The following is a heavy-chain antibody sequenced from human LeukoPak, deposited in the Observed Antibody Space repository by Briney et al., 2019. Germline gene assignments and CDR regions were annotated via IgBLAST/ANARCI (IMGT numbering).Heavy chain of an antibody. CDR1: GLTFDDYA. CDR2: ISWNSGSI. CDR3: AIDINYETSQGMDG. Sequence: PGRSLRLSCSTSGLTFDDYAMHSVRQAPGRGLEWVSAISWNSGSIGYAYSVKHRFTISRDNAKISLYLQMNSLRAEDTSLYYCAIDINYETSQGMDGWGQGTTVTVSS. J-gene: IGHJ6*02. D-gene: IGHD3-16*01. V-gene: IGHV3-9*01.